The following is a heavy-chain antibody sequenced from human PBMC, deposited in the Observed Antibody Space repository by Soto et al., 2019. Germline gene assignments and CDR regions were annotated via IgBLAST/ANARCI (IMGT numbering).Heavy chain of an antibody. V-gene: IGHV1-69*01. CDR3: ATGVIWIGYFTVDS. Sequence: VKVSCKASGGSFGNSAINWLRQTPGQGLEWLGGFIPVYRTLNYAQKFQGRVTITADESTGTAYMTLSSLASDDTAVYYCATGVIWIGYFTVDSWGQGTRVTVSS. J-gene: IGHJ4*02. CDR2: FIPVYRTL. CDR1: GGSFGNSA. D-gene: IGHD3-3*01.